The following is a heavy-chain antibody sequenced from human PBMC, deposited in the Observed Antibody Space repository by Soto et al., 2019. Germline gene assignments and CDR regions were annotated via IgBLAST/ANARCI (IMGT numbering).Heavy chain of an antibody. D-gene: IGHD3-22*01. CDR3: ARQRTYYYDSSGWVGYYFDY. Sequence: PSETLSLTCTVSGGSISSGGYYWSWIRQHPGKGLEWIGYIYYSGSTYYNPSLKSRVTISVDTSKNQFSLKLSSVTAADTAVYYCARQRTYYYDSSGWVGYYFDYWGQGTLVTVSS. CDR2: IYYSGST. CDR1: GGSISSGGYY. V-gene: IGHV4-31*03. J-gene: IGHJ4*02.